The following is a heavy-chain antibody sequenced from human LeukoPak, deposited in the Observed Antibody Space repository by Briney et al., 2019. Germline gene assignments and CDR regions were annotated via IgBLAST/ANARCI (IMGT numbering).Heavy chain of an antibody. CDR3: ARAPLRWSPFDY. V-gene: IGHV3-7*01. J-gene: IGHJ4*02. D-gene: IGHD4-23*01. CDR2: INQDGTEK. Sequence: GGSLRLSCAASGFTFSDYYMSWIRQAPGKGLEWVANINQDGTEKHYVDSVKGRFTISRDNAKNSLSLQMNSLRAEDTAVYYCARAPLRWSPFDYWGQGTLVTVSS. CDR1: GFTFSDYY.